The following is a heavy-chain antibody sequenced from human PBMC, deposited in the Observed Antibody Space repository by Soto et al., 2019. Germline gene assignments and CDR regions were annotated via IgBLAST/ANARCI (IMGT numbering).Heavy chain of an antibody. CDR3: ARRRHLDFDY. Sequence: ALVTLCLPWTVAGGTIGNYGGRWIRQPPGKGLEWIGYIYYSGSTNYNPSLKSRVTISVDTSKNQFSLKLSSVTAADTAVYYCARRRHLDFDYWGQGTLVTVSS. J-gene: IGHJ4*02. V-gene: IGHV4-59*08. CDR2: IYYSGST. CDR1: GGTIGNYG.